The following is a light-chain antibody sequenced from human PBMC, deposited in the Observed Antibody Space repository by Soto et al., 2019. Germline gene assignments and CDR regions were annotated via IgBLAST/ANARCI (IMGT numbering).Light chain of an antibody. Sequence: EIVLTQSPATLSLSAGEGCTLSCRASQSVSRNLAWYQQKPGQAPSLLIYGASTRATGIPGRLSGSGYGTDFTLTISSMDTKDFAVYYCQQRSNWPGTFGLGTKVDIK. CDR2: GAS. CDR3: QQRSNWPGT. J-gene: IGKJ1*01. V-gene: IGKV3-11*01. CDR1: QSVSRN.